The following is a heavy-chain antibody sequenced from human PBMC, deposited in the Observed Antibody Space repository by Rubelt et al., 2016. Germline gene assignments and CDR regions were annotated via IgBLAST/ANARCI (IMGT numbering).Heavy chain of an antibody. V-gene: IGHV3-30*04. CDR1: GFTFSSYA. J-gene: IGHJ4*02. CDR2: ISYDGSNK. Sequence: VQLVESGGGLVQPGGSLRLSCAASGFTFSSYAMSWVRQAPGKGLEWVAVISYDGSNKYYAESVKGRFTISRDNAKNSLYLQMNSLRAEDTAVYYCTRVAAAGDWGQGTLVTVSS. CDR3: TRVAAAGD. D-gene: IGHD6-13*01.